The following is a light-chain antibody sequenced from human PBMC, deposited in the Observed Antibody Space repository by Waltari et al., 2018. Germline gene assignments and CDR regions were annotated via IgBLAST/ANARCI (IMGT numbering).Light chain of an antibody. CDR3: QQYFVTPFT. CDR1: QSIMYSSNNQNF. Sequence: DIVMTQSPDSLAVSLGERATINCKSSQSIMYSSNNQNFLAWYQKKPGHPPKLLLYWESTRQSGVPDRFTGSWSGTDFTLTISSLQAEDVAVYYCQQYFVTPFTFGPGTRVEIK. J-gene: IGKJ3*01. CDR2: WES. V-gene: IGKV4-1*01.